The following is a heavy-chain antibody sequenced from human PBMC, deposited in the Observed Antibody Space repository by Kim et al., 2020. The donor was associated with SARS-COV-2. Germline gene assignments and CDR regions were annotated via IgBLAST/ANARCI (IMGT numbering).Heavy chain of an antibody. J-gene: IGHJ4*01. CDR3: ARDYSSSSWDSPPDY. V-gene: IGHV1-18*01. CDR1: GYTFSSYG. CDR2: ISAHNGNT. D-gene: IGHD6-6*01. Sequence: ASVKVSCKASGYTFSSYGFSWVRQAPGQGLEWMGWISAHNGNTNYAQKLQGRVTMTTDTSTSTAYMELRSLRSDDTAVYYCARDYSSSSWDSPPDYWGHGTMVTVSS.